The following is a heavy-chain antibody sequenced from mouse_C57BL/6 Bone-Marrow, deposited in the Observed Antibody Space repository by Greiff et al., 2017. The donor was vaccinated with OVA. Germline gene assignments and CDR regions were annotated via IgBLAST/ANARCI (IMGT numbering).Heavy chain of an antibody. CDR3: TTPVVEGDY. Sequence: VQLQQSGAELVRPGASVKLSCTASGFNIKDDYMHWVKQRPEQGLEWIGWIDPENGDTEYASKFQGKATITADTSSNTAYLQLSSLTSEDTAVYYCTTPVVEGDYWGQGTTLTVSS. CDR2: IDPENGDT. CDR1: GFNIKDDY. J-gene: IGHJ2*01. V-gene: IGHV14-4*01. D-gene: IGHD1-1*01.